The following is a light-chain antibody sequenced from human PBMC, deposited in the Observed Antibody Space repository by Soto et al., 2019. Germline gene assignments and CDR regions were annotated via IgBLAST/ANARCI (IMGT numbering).Light chain of an antibody. CDR3: KQYNSYPWT. CDR2: DAS. Sequence: DIQMTQSPSTLSASVGDRVNITCRASQRVVVWLAWYQQKVGKATKLLIYDASNLESGVPSRFCGSGSVTELTITIRSRQPHDFATYYCKQYNSYPWTFGQGTNEEIK. V-gene: IGKV1-5*01. J-gene: IGKJ1*01. CDR1: QRVVVW.